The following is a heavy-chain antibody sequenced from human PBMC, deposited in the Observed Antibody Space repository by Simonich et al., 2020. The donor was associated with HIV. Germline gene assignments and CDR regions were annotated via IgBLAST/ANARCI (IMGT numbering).Heavy chain of an antibody. CDR1: GGSFSGYY. CDR3: ARRDRELILYFDY. Sequence: QVQLQQWGAGLLKPSETLSLTCAVYGGSFSGYYWSWIRQPPGKGLEWIGEINHSGITKYKSSLNSRATISGDKSKNQFSLKLSSVTAADTAIYYCARRDRELILYFDYWGQGNLVTVSS. D-gene: IGHD3-3*01. J-gene: IGHJ4*02. CDR2: INHSGIT. V-gene: IGHV4-34*01.